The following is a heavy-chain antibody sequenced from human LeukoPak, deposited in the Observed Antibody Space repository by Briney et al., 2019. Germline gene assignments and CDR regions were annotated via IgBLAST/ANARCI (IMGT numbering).Heavy chain of an antibody. J-gene: IGHJ6*02. CDR1: GYTFTSYD. CDR3: ARSGPLWFGELEGMDV. V-gene: IGHV1-8*01. D-gene: IGHD3-10*01. CDR2: MNPNSGNT. Sequence: ASVKVSCKASGYTFTSYDINWVRQATGQGLEWMGWMNPNSGNTGYAQKFQGRVTMTRNTSISTAYMELSSLRSEDTAVYHCARSGPLWFGELEGMDVWGQGTTVTVSS.